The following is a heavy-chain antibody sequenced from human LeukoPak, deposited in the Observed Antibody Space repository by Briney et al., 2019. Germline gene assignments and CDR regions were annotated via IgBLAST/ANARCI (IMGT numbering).Heavy chain of an antibody. CDR3: ARVVIAANPDAFDI. J-gene: IGHJ3*02. D-gene: IGHD2-15*01. CDR1: GFTFSNYN. CDR2: ISSSSSTI. Sequence: GGSLRLSCAASGFTFSNYNINWVRQAPGKGLEWLSYISSSSSTIYYAHSVKGRFTISRDNAKNSLYLQMNSLRDEDTAVYYCARVVIAANPDAFDIWGQGTMVTVSS. V-gene: IGHV3-48*02.